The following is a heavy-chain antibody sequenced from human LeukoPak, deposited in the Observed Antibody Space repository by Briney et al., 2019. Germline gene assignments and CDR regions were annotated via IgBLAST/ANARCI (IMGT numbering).Heavy chain of an antibody. CDR2: IYYSETT. CDR3: ARQISDYYYYYLDV. V-gene: IGHV4-39*01. J-gene: IGHJ6*03. D-gene: IGHD2/OR15-2a*01. Sequence: SETLSLTCTVSGGSVSGSNYYWGWIRQPPGKGLEWIGSIYYSETTYYNPSLKSRVTISLDTSKNQFSLKLSSLTATDTAVYHCARQISDYYYYYLDVWGKGTTVTVSS. CDR1: GGSVSGSNYY.